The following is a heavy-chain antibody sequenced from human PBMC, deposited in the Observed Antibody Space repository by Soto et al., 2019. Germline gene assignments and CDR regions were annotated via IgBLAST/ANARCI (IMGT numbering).Heavy chain of an antibody. V-gene: IGHV3-33*01. Sequence: QVQLVESGGGVVQPGQSLRLSCAASGFTVSNYGMHWVRQAPGKGLEWVADIWKDGNNKYYRDSVRGRFTISRDNSNNTLELQMRSLRGEDTAVYYCARGDAWTDEAFDIWGQGTMVTVSS. CDR1: GFTVSNYG. CDR2: IWKDGNNK. CDR3: ARGDAWTDEAFDI. J-gene: IGHJ3*02. D-gene: IGHD5-12*01.